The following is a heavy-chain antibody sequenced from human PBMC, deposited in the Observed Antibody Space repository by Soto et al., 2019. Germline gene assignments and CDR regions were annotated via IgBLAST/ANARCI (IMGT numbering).Heavy chain of an antibody. V-gene: IGHV3-7*01. Sequence: EVQLVESGGGLVQPGGSLRLSCAASGFSFSDYWMTWVRQAPGKGLEWVANINQDGSDMYYVDYVKGRFTISRDNAKNSVYLQMNSLRAEDTAVYYCARPLGWRDAFDMLGHGTMVTVSS. CDR2: INQDGSDM. D-gene: IGHD6-19*01. J-gene: IGHJ3*02. CDR3: ARPLGWRDAFDM. CDR1: GFSFSDYW.